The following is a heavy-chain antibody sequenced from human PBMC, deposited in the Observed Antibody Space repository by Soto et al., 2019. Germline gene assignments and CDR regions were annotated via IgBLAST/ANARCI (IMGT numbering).Heavy chain of an antibody. V-gene: IGHV3-23*01. Sequence: GGSLRLSCTVSGFAFNNYAMSWVRQAPGKGLGWVSAISGSGGSTYYADSVKGRFTISRDNSKNTLYLQMNSLRAEDTAVYYCAKARGEGNYAWFDPWGQGTLVTVSS. J-gene: IGHJ5*02. D-gene: IGHD4-4*01. CDR3: AKARGEGNYAWFDP. CDR1: GFAFNNYA. CDR2: ISGSGGST.